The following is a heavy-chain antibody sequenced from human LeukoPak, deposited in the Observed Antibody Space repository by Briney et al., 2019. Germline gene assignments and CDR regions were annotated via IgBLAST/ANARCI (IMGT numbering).Heavy chain of an antibody. CDR1: GFTLSTYS. CDR2: ITSSNSDI. Sequence: GGSLTLSCAASGFTLSTYSMNWVRQAPGKGLDWVSSITSSNSDIYYADSVKGRFTISRDTDKNSLYLQMDSLRAEDTTVYYCARVTSGVEADFISLYPMDVWGKGNTVTPSP. V-gene: IGHV3-21*01. D-gene: IGHD6-13*01. J-gene: IGHJ6*04. CDR3: ARVTSGVEADFISLYPMDV.